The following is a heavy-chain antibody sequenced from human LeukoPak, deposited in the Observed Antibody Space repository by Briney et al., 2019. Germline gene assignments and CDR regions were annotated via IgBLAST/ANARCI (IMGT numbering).Heavy chain of an antibody. J-gene: IGHJ6*03. Sequence: PSETLSLTWTVSGGSISSYYWSWIRQSPGKGLEWIGYIHYSGSTNYNPSLKSRVTISVDTSKNQFSLRLSSVAAADTAVYYCARENLGYCSSTSCLYYYYYYMDVWGKGTTVTVSS. CDR3: ARENLGYCSSTSCLYYYYYYMDV. V-gene: IGHV4-59*12. CDR1: GGSISSYY. D-gene: IGHD2-2*01. CDR2: IHYSGST.